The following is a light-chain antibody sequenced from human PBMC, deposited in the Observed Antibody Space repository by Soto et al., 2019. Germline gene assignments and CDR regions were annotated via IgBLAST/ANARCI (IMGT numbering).Light chain of an antibody. CDR2: NTF. CDR3: QQYGALPPT. CDR1: QSVVNYQ. Sequence: EIVLTQSPGTLSLSPGERATLSCRTSQSVVNYQLAWYRQKLGQAPRLLIYNTFHRATGIPDRFSGTGSETDFTLTISRLEPEDFAVYHCQQYGALPPTFGQGTKVHIK. V-gene: IGKV3-20*01. J-gene: IGKJ1*01.